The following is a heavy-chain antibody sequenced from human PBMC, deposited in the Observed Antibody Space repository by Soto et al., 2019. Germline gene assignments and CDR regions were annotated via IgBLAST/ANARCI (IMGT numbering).Heavy chain of an antibody. V-gene: IGHV1-8*01. CDR1: GYTFTSYD. J-gene: IGHJ6*02. D-gene: IGHD2-21*01. Sequence: PSVNVACKASGYTFTSYDINWVRQATGQGLEWMGWMNPNSGNTGYAQKFQGRVTMTRNTSISTAYMELSSLRSEDTAVYYCARLKIWLGDTHYYGMDVWGQGSTVTVSS. CDR3: ARLKIWLGDTHYYGMDV. CDR2: MNPNSGNT.